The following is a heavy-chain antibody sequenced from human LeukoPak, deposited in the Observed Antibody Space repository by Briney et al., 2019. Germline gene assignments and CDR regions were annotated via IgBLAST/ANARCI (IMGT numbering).Heavy chain of an antibody. J-gene: IGHJ4*02. V-gene: IGHV1-69*01. D-gene: IGHD4-17*01. CDR3: AREKGMHGDYSFDY. CDR2: IIPIFGTA. CDR1: GGTFSSCA. Sequence: AVKVSCKASGGTFSSCAISWVRQAPGQGLEWMGGIIPIFGTANYAQKFQGRVTITADESTSTAYMELSSLRSEDTAVYYCAREKGMHGDYSFDYWGQGTLVTVSS.